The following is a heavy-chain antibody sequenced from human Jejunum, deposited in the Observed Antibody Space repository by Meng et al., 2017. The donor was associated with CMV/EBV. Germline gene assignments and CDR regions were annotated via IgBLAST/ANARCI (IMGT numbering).Heavy chain of an antibody. CDR2: ISPSGHST. J-gene: IGHJ4*02. CDR1: YP. V-gene: IGHV3-23*01. Sequence: YPMAWVRQAPGRGLEWVSAISPSGHSTYYADSVKGQFTISRDNSKNTLYLQINSLRVDDTAFYYCAKTIALPFSQDAFGGWCFDSWGPGTLVTVSS. D-gene: IGHD3-3*01. CDR3: AKTIALPFSQDAFGGWCFDS.